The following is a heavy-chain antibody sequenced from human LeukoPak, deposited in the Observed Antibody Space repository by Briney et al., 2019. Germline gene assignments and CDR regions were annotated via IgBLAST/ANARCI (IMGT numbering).Heavy chain of an antibody. CDR3: ARERGGSSSWYLLY. Sequence: QPGGSLRLSCAASGFTFSSYSMNWVRQAPGKGLVWVSRINSDGSSTSYADSVKGRFTISRDNAKNTLYLQMNSLRAEDTAVYYCARERGGSSSWYLLYWGQGTLVTVSS. J-gene: IGHJ4*02. CDR2: INSDGSST. V-gene: IGHV3-74*01. D-gene: IGHD6-13*01. CDR1: GFTFSSYS.